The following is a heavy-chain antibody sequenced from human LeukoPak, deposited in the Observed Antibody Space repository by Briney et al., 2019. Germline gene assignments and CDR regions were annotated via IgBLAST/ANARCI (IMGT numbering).Heavy chain of an antibody. V-gene: IGHV3-48*01. Sequence: SLRLSXXXSGXXFNNXYMNWVRQAPGKGLEWVSYISSSSSTIYYADSVKGRFTISRDNAKNSLYLQMNSLRAEDTAVYYCARSVDIDYWGQGTLVTVSS. J-gene: IGHJ4*02. D-gene: IGHD5-12*01. CDR2: ISSSSSTI. CDR3: ARSVDIDY. CDR1: GXXFNNXY.